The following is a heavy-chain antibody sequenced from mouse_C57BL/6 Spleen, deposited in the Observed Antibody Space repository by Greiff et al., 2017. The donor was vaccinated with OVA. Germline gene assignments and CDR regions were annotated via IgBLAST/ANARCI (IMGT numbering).Heavy chain of an antibody. CDR3: ARYGSNYSYYYAMDY. CDR2: IRNKANGYTT. V-gene: IGHV7-3*01. D-gene: IGHD2-5*01. J-gene: IGHJ4*01. CDR1: GFTFTDYY. Sequence: EVQVVESGGGLVQPGGSLSLSCAASGFTFTDYYMSWVRQPPGKALEWLGFIRNKANGYTTEYSASVKGRFTISRDNSQSILYLQMNALRAEDSATYYCARYGSNYSYYYAMDYWGQGTSVTVSS.